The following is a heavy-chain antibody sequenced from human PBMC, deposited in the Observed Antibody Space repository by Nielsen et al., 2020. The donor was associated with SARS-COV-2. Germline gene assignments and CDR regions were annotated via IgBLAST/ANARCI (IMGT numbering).Heavy chain of an antibody. D-gene: IGHD6-25*01. Sequence: GGSLRLSCAASGFTFGSYGMHWVRPAPGKGLEWLAVIWYDGSEINYADSVTGRFTISRDTSKNTLYLQMNSLRVEDTAVYYCTRAPYSSGDFDFWGQGTLVTVSS. CDR3: TRAPYSSGDFDF. V-gene: IGHV3-33*01. CDR2: IWYDGSEI. CDR1: GFTFGSYG. J-gene: IGHJ4*02.